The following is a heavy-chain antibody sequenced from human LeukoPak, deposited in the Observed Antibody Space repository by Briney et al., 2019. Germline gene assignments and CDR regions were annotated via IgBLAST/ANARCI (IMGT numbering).Heavy chain of an antibody. CDR1: GFTFSDYY. V-gene: IGHV3-23*01. CDR3: AKERITMIVVVSFDY. CDR2: ISGSGGST. Sequence: PGGSLRLSCAASGFTFSDYYMSWVRQAPGKGLEWVSAISGSGGSTYNADSVKGRFTISRDNSKNTLYLQMNSLRAEDTAVYYCAKERITMIVVVSFDYWGQGTLVTVSS. D-gene: IGHD3-22*01. J-gene: IGHJ4*02.